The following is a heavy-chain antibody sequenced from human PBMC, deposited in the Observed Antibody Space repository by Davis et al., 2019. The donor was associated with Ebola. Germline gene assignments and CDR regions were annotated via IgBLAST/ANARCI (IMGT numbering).Heavy chain of an antibody. D-gene: IGHD6-19*01. CDR3: VRHYSTVWYHYDYFDY. V-gene: IGHV3-66*04. CDR2: IYSGGTT. Sequence: ETLSLTCAVYSGSFSGYYWSWVRQAPGKGLEWASVIYSGGTTKYADYADSVKGRFTISRDTSKNTLYIQMNNLRVEDTAVYYCVRHYSTVWYHYDYFDYWGQGILLTVSS. CDR1: SGSFSGYY. J-gene: IGHJ4*02.